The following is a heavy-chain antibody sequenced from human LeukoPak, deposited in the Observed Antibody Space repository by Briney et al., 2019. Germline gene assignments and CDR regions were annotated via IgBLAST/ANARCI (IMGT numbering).Heavy chain of an antibody. CDR1: GFTFSASW. CDR3: ARVGRNGWDFDH. D-gene: IGHD6-19*01. Sequence: PGGSLRPSCAASGFTFSASWMTWVRQAPGKGLEWVTIINEGGGLTFYVDSVKGRFSISRDNSKNSLSLQMSTLRVEDTAMYYCARVGRNGWDFDHWGQGTLVTVSS. CDR2: INEGGGLT. V-gene: IGHV3-7*01. J-gene: IGHJ4*02.